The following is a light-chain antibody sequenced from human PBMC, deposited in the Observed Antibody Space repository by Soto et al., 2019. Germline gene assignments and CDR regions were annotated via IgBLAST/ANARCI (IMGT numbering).Light chain of an antibody. J-gene: IGKJ5*01. Sequence: PGERATLSCRASQSLRSTSLAWYQQKPGQAPRLLISGASTRAADIPDRFSGSGSGTDFTLTISSLEPEDFAVYYCLQRNNWRGITFGQGTRLEIK. V-gene: IGKV3D-20*02. CDR1: QSLRSTS. CDR2: GAS. CDR3: LQRNNWRGIT.